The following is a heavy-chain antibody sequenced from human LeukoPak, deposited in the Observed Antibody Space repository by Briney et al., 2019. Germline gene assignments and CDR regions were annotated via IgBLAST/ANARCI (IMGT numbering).Heavy chain of an antibody. V-gene: IGHV1-8*01. J-gene: IGHJ4*02. CDR2: MNPNSGNT. D-gene: IGHD3-10*01. CDR3: ARMADDYYGSGSYGGDY. Sequence: ASVKVSCKASGYTFTSYDINWVRQATGQGLEWMGWMNPNSGNTGYAQKFQGRVTMTRNTSISTAYMQLSSLRSEDTAVYYCARMADDYYGSGSYGGDYWGQGTLVTVSS. CDR1: GYTFTSYD.